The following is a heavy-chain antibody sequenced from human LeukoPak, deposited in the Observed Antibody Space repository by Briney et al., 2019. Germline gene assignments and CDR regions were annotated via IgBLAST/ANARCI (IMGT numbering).Heavy chain of an antibody. V-gene: IGHV4-34*01. Sequence: SETLSLTCAVYGGSFSGYYCSWIRQPPGKGLEWIGEINHSGSTNYNPSLKSRVTISVDTSKNQFSLKLSSVTAADTAVYYCARGLGYCSGGSCYFQHWGQGTMVTVSS. CDR3: ARGLGYCSGGSCYFQH. D-gene: IGHD2-15*01. J-gene: IGHJ1*01. CDR1: GGSFSGYY. CDR2: INHSGST.